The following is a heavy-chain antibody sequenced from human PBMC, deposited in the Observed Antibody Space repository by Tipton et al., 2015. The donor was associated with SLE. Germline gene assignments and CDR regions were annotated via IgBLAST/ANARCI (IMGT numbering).Heavy chain of an antibody. CDR2: IYSGGSST. CDR3: PNQLTGDDAFDI. Sequence: SLRLSCAASGFTFSSYAMSWVRQAPGKGLEWVSVIYSGGSSTYYADSVKGRFTISRDNSKNTLYLQMNSLRAEDTAVYYCPNQLTGDDAFDIWGQGTMVTVSS. J-gene: IGHJ3*02. D-gene: IGHD7-27*01. CDR1: GFTFSSYA. V-gene: IGHV3-23*03.